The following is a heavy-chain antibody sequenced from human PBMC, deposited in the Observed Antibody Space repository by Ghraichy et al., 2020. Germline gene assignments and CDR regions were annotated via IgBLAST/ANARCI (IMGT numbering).Heavy chain of an antibody. CDR2: IYYSGST. CDR3: ARAGSGWYFDY. CDR1: GGSISSYY. J-gene: IGHJ4*02. D-gene: IGHD6-19*01. Sequence: ETLSLTCTVSGGSISSYYWSWIRQPPGKGLEWIGYIYYSGSTNYNPSLKSRVTISVDTSKNQFSLKLSSVTAADTAVYYCARAGSGWYFDYWGQGTLVTVSS. V-gene: IGHV4-59*01.